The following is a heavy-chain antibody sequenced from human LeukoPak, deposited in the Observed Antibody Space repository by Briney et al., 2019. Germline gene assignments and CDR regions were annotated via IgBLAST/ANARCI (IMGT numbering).Heavy chain of an antibody. CDR2: IHHTGKN. CDR1: GGSITSYY. J-gene: IGHJ5*02. D-gene: IGHD1-26*01. CDR3: ARSRAFNSGAFDP. V-gene: IGHV4-59*01. Sequence: SETLSLTCAVSGGSITSYYWNWIRQPPGKGLEWIGYIHHTGKNWYNSPLQSRVTLSVDTSKSGFSLRLNSVTAADTAVYYCARSRAFNSGAFDPWGQGSLVTVSS.